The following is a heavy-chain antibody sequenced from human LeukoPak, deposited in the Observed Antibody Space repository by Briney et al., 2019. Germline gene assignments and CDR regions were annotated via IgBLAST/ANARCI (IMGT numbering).Heavy chain of an antibody. V-gene: IGHV1-69*05. J-gene: IGHJ5*02. CDR1: GGTFSSYA. CDR2: IIPIFGTA. Sequence: SVKVSCEASGGTFSSYAISWVRQAPGQGLEWMGRIIPIFGTANYAQKFQGRVTITTDESTSTAYMELSSLRSEDTAVYYCARDPLRGYYDSSGYYLGSTWGQGTLVSLSS. CDR3: ARDPLRGYYDSSGYYLGST. D-gene: IGHD3-22*01.